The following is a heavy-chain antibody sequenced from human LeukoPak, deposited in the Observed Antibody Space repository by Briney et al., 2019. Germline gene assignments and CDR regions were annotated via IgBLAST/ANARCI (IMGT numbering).Heavy chain of an antibody. V-gene: IGHV3-23*01. J-gene: IGHJ4*02. Sequence: GGSLRLSCAASGFTFSGFAMSWVRQAPGKGLEWVSGSGTTSYADSVKGRFTISRDNPRNTLYMQMSSLRDEDTAVYYCAIMHRYYDGSGYWVQWGQGTLVTVSS. D-gene: IGHD3-22*01. CDR2: SGTT. CDR1: GFTFSGFA. CDR3: AIMHRYYDGSGYWVQ.